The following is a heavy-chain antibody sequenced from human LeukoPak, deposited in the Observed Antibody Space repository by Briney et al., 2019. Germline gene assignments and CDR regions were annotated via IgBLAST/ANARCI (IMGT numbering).Heavy chain of an antibody. CDR1: VGTFSSYA. D-gene: IGHD3-22*01. CDR2: SIPIFGTA. Sequence: SVNVSCKASVGTFSSYASSWVRQPPGQGLEWMGVSIPIFGTANYAQKFQGRVTITTDDSTSTDYMELRSLRSEDTAVYYCARVHYYDSSGYYWLLGFDYWGQGTLVTVSS. J-gene: IGHJ4*02. V-gene: IGHV1-69*05. CDR3: ARVHYYDSSGYYWLLGFDY.